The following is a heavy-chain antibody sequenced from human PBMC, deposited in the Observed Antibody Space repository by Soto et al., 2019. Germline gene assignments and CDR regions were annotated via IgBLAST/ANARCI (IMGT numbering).Heavy chain of an antibody. V-gene: IGHV3-7*03. CDR1: EFTFISSF. D-gene: IGHD6-19*01. CDR2: INQDGSGT. J-gene: IGHJ4*02. Sequence: VGSLRLSCIASEFTFISSFMGWVRQPPGKGLEWVANINQDGSGTYYVDSVKGRFTISRDNAKNSLYLQMNSLRAEDTAVYYCARYFRGSGRYFFDHWGQGTLVTVSS. CDR3: ARYFRGSGRYFFDH.